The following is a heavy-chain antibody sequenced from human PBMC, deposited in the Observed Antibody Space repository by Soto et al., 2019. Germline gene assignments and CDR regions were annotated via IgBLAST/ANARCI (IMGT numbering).Heavy chain of an antibody. Sequence: SETLSLTCTVSGGYISSHYWSWIRQPAGKGLEWIGRIYSNGNTNYNPSLKSRVTMSIDTSKNQFSLKLTSVTAADTAVYYCARGGSSSGFDYWGQGTLVTVSS. CDR3: ARGGSSSGFDY. CDR1: GGYISSHY. V-gene: IGHV4-4*07. D-gene: IGHD6-6*01. CDR2: IYSNGNT. J-gene: IGHJ4*02.